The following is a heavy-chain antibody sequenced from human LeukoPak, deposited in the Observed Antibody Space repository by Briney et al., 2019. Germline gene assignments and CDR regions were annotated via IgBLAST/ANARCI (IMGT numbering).Heavy chain of an antibody. D-gene: IGHD3-22*01. Sequence: SGPTLVNPSETLSLTCTVSGGSISSYYWSWIRQPPGKGLEWIGYISYSGSTNYNPSLKSRVTISVDTSKNQLSLKLNSVTAADTAVYYCASTTYYYDSSGYYFLDYWGQGTLVTVSS. CDR1: GGSISSYY. J-gene: IGHJ4*02. CDR2: ISYSGST. V-gene: IGHV4-59*01. CDR3: ASTTYYYDSSGYYFLDY.